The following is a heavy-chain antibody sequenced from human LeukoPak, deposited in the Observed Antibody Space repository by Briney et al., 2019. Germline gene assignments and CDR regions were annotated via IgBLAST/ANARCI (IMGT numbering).Heavy chain of an antibody. CDR1: GFTFSSYA. CDR2: ISYDGSNK. CDR3: ARELLGYCSSTSCYVGYGMDV. J-gene: IGHJ6*02. D-gene: IGHD2-2*01. Sequence: GGSLRLSCAASGFTFSSYAMHWVRQAPGKGLEWVAVISYDGSNKYYADSVKGRFTISRDNAKNSLYLQMNSLRAEDTAVYYCARELLGYCSSTSCYVGYGMDVWGQGTTVTVSS. V-gene: IGHV3-30-3*01.